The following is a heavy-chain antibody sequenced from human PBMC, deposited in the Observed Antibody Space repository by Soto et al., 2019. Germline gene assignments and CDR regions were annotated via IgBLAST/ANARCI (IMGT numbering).Heavy chain of an antibody. CDR2: INNDGSNT. V-gene: IGHV3-74*01. Sequence: EVQLVESGGGLVQPGGSLRLSCAASGFTFSTYWMHWVRQPPGKGLVWVSRINNDGSNTAYADSVKGLVTIARDNAQSTLYLQMNSLRAEDTAVYYCARDPLIGTTDYGLDVWGQGTTVSVSS. CDR1: GFTFSTYW. CDR3: ARDPLIGTTDYGLDV. J-gene: IGHJ6*02. D-gene: IGHD1-7*01.